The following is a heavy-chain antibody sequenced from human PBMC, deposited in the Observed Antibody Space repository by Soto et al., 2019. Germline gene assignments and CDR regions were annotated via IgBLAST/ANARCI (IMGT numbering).Heavy chain of an antibody. D-gene: IGHD1-26*01. CDR2: IYYSGST. J-gene: IGHJ4*02. CDR1: GGSVSSGSYY. Sequence: TSETLSLTCTVSGGSVSSGSYYWSWIRQPPGKGLEWIGYIYYSGSTNYNPSLKSRVTISVDTSKDQFSLKLSSVTAADTAVYYCARTTRGSYYRLDYWGQGTLVTVSS. CDR3: ARTTRGSYYRLDY. V-gene: IGHV4-61*01.